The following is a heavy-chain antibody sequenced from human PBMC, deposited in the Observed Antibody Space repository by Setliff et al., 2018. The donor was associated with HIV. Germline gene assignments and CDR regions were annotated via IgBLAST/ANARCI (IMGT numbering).Heavy chain of an antibody. J-gene: IGHJ4*02. CDR3: ARDVLDLVISVYGF. CDR2: IYHTGSS. D-gene: IGHD3-22*01. Sequence: PSETLSLTCTVSGGSISRYYWGWIRQSPGKGLEWIGNIYHTGSSYYNPSLNDRATISLDTSKNQFSLKLNSVTAADTAVYYCARDVLDLVISVYGFWGQGTLVTVSS. CDR1: GGSISRYY. V-gene: IGHV4-38-2*02.